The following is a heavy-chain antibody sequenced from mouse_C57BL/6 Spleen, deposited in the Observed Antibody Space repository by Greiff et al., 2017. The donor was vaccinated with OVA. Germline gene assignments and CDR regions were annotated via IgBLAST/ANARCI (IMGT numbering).Heavy chain of an antibody. D-gene: IGHD1-1*01. CDR1: GYAFSSYW. J-gene: IGHJ2*01. CDR2: IYPGDGDT. CDR3: ARWTTVVATDFDY. Sequence: QVHVKQSGAELVKPGASVKISCKASGYAFSSYWMNWVKQRPGKGLEWIGQIYPGDGDTNYNGKFKGKATLTADKSSSTAYMQLSSLTSEDSAVYFCARWTTVVATDFDYWGQGTTLTVSS. V-gene: IGHV1-80*01.